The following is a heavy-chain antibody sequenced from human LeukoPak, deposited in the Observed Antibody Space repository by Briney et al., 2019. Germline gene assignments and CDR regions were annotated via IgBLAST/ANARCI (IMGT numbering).Heavy chain of an antibody. V-gene: IGHV4-59*08. J-gene: IGHJ5*01. D-gene: IGHD3-10*01. CDR1: GGSISSYY. CDR3: ARGVTIINWFDS. CDR2: IYYSGST. Sequence: SETLSLTCTVSGGSISSYYWSWIRQPPGKGLEWIGYIYYSGSTNYNPSLEGRVTISVDTSKNQFSLNLNSVTATDTATYYCARGVTIINWFDSWGQGARVTVSS.